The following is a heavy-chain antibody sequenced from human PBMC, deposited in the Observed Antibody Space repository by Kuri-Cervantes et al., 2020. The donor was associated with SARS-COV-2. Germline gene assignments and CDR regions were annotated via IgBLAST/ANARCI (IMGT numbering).Heavy chain of an antibody. CDR2: INSDGSST. V-gene: IGHV3-74*01. CDR3: ARDAYPRTGYYGMDV. Sequence: GESLKISCAASGFTFSSYWMHWVRQAPGKGLVWVSRINSDGSSTSYADSVKGRFTISRDNAKNSLYLQMNSLRAEDTAVYYCARDAYPRTGYYGMDVWGQGTTVTVSS. CDR1: GFTFSSYW. J-gene: IGHJ6*02. D-gene: IGHD1-1*01.